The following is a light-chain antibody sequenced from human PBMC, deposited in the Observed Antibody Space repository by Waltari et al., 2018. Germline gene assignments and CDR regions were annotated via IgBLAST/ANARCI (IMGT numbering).Light chain of an antibody. CDR1: SSAVGGYNY. V-gene: IGLV2-11*01. CDR2: DVT. J-gene: IGLJ3*02. CDR3: SSYAGTYTGV. Sequence: QSALPQPRSVSESPGQSVTISCTGASSAVGGYNYISWYQHHPGKAPKLIIYDVTKRPSGVPDRFSASKSGNTASLTISGLRAEDEADYYCSSYAGTYTGVFGGGTKLTVL.